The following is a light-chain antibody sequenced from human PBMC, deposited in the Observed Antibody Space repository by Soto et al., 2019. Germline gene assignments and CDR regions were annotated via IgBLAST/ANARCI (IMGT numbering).Light chain of an antibody. CDR3: QLTYTAYT. CDR1: QNINTY. CDR2: AAA. J-gene: IGKJ2*01. Sequence: DIQMTPSPSSLSASVGDRVTITCRASQNINTYLNWYQQKPGKAPKLLIYAAASLQSGVPSRFSGSGSGTDFTLTISSLQPEDFATYCCQLTYTAYTLGQGTKLEIK. V-gene: IGKV1-39*01.